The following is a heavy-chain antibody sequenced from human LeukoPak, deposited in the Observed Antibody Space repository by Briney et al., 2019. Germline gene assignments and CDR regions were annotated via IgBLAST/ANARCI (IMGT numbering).Heavy chain of an antibody. CDR2: VSYDGGSK. Sequence: GGSLRLSCAASGFAFSSYAMHWVRQGPGKGLEWVALVSYDGGSKYYADSVKGRFTISRDNSKNTLYLQMNSLRAEDTAVYYCARHYYGSGSSWGQGTLVTVSS. J-gene: IGHJ5*02. D-gene: IGHD3-10*01. V-gene: IGHV3-30*14. CDR1: GFAFSSYA. CDR3: ARHYYGSGSS.